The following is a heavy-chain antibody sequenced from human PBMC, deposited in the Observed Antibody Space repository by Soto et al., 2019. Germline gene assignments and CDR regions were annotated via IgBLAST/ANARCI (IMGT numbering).Heavy chain of an antibody. J-gene: IGHJ5*02. Sequence: TSETLSLTCAVYGGSFSGYYWSWIRQPPGKGLEWIGEINHSGSTNYNPSLKSRVTISVDTSKNQFSLKLSSVTAADTAVYYCARGCRYNWNSYNWFDPWGQGTLVTVSS. CDR2: INHSGST. D-gene: IGHD1-7*01. CDR3: ARGCRYNWNSYNWFDP. CDR1: GGSFSGYY. V-gene: IGHV4-34*01.